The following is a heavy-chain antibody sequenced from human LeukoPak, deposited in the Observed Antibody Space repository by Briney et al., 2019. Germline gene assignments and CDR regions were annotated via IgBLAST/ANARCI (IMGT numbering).Heavy chain of an antibody. CDR2: VSRSGSTI. V-gene: IGHV3-11*04. Sequence: GGSLRLSCAASGFTFSDYYMNWIRQAPRKGLEWVSYVSRSGSTIYYADSVKGRFTISRDNAKNSLYLQMNSLRAEDTAVYYCARDKVQLATPDFYYSYYMDVWGKGTTVTVSS. J-gene: IGHJ6*03. CDR1: GFTFSDYY. D-gene: IGHD6-13*01. CDR3: ARDKVQLATPDFYYSYYMDV.